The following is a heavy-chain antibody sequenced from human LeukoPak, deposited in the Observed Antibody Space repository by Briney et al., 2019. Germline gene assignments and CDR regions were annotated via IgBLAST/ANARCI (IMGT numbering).Heavy chain of an antibody. CDR2: IRYDGSNK. V-gene: IGHV3-30*02. CDR1: GFTFSSYG. CDR3: AKSAPLTIFGVAHPFDP. J-gene: IGHJ5*02. Sequence: GSLRLSCAASGFTFSSYGMHWVRQAPGKGLEWVAFIRYDGSNKYYADSVKGRFTISRDNSKNTLYLQMNSLRAEDTAVYYCAKSAPLTIFGVAHPFDPWGQGTLVTVSS. D-gene: IGHD3-3*01.